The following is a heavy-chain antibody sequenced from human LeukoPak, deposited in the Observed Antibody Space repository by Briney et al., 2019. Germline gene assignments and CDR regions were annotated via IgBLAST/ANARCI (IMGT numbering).Heavy chain of an antibody. V-gene: IGHV3-11*06. CDR3: AREGAGDYGNFYYFDY. CDR1: GFTFSDWY. J-gene: IGHJ4*02. Sequence: GGSLRLSCAASGFTFSDWYMSWIRQAPGKGLEWVSYISSSSSYTNYADSVKGRFTISRDNAKNSLYLQMNSLRAEDTAVYYCAREGAGDYGNFYYFDYWGQGTLVTVSS. CDR2: ISSSSSYT. D-gene: IGHD4-17*01.